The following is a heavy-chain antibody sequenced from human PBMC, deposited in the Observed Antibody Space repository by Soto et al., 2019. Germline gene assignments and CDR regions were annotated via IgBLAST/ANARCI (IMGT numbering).Heavy chain of an antibody. CDR1: GYTFPSYD. J-gene: IGHJ6*03. CDR3: ARGPDFHWFQGSVYYYYYMEV. CDR2: MNPNSGNT. Sequence: ASVKVSCKASGYTFPSYDINWVRQATGQGLEWMGWMNPNSGNTGYAQKFQGRVTMTRNTSISTAYMELSSLRSEDTAVYYCARGPDFHWFQGSVYYYYYMEVWGKGTTVPVS. V-gene: IGHV1-8*01. D-gene: IGHD3-9*01.